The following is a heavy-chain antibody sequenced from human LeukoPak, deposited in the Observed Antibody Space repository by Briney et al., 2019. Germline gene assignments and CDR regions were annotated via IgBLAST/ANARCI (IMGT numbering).Heavy chain of an antibody. D-gene: IGHD2-21*02. CDR1: GYSFTSYW. CDR2: IYPGDSDT. Sequence: GESLKISXKGSGYSFTSYWIGWVRQMPGKGLEWMGIIYPGDSDTRYSPSFQGQVTISADKSISTAYLQWSSLKASDTAMYYCARGRYCGGDCPLDAFDIWGQGTMVTVSS. CDR3: ARGRYCGGDCPLDAFDI. J-gene: IGHJ3*02. V-gene: IGHV5-51*01.